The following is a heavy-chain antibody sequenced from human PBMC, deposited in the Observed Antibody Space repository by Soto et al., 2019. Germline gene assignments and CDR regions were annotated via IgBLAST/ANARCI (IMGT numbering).Heavy chain of an antibody. CDR1: GGTFSSYA. CDR2: IIPIFGTA. Sequence: GASVKVSCKASGGTFSSYAISWVRQAPGQGLEWMGGIIPIFGTANYAQKFQGRVTITADESTSTAYMELSSLRSEDTAVYYCARLTDYYDSSGYHPHFDYWGQGTLVTVSS. D-gene: IGHD3-22*01. J-gene: IGHJ4*02. V-gene: IGHV1-69*13. CDR3: ARLTDYYDSSGYHPHFDY.